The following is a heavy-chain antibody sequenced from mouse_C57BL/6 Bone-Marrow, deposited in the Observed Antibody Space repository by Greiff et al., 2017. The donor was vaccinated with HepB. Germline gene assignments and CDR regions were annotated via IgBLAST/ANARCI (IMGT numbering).Heavy chain of an antibody. V-gene: IGHV5-17*01. Sequence: EVKLMESGGGLVKPGGSLKLSCAASGFTFSDYGIHWVRQAPEKGLEWVAYISSGSSTIYYADTVKGRFTISRDNAKITLFLQMTSLRSEDTAMYYCARGYYGSSPFAYWGQGTLVTVSA. CDR1: GFTFSDYG. CDR3: ARGYYGSSPFAY. J-gene: IGHJ3*01. D-gene: IGHD1-1*01. CDR2: ISSGSSTI.